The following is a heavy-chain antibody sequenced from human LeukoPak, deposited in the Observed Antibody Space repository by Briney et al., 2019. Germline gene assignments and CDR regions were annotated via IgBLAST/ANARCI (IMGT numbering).Heavy chain of an antibody. Sequence: PGGSLRLSCEASRFIFGDYAMHWVRQAPGKGLEWVSAISGSGGSTYYADSVKGRFTISRDNSKNTLYLQMNSLRAEDTAVYYCAKGRGYSYGRIDYWGQGTLVTVSS. CDR3: AKGRGYSYGRIDY. CDR1: RFIFGDYA. CDR2: ISGSGGST. J-gene: IGHJ4*02. D-gene: IGHD5-18*01. V-gene: IGHV3-23*01.